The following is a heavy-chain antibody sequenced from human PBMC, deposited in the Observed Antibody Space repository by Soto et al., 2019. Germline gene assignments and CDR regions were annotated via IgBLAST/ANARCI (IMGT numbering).Heavy chain of an antibody. CDR2: ISYDGNNK. J-gene: IGHJ4*02. Sequence: ESGGGVVQPGRSLRLSCAASGFNMHWVRQAPGKGLEWVAVISYDGNNKYYADSVKGRFSISRDNSKNTLYLQMNSLRAEDTAVYYCAMTVGATSWNFDYWGQGTLAPVSS. V-gene: IGHV3-30-3*01. CDR1: GFN. D-gene: IGHD1-26*01. CDR3: AMTVGATSWNFDY.